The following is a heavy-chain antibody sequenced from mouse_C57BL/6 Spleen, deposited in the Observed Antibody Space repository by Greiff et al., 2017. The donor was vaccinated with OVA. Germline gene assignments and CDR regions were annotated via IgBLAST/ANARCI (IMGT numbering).Heavy chain of an antibody. V-gene: IGHV1-5*01. CDR2: IYPGNSDT. D-gene: IGHD1-1*01. Sequence: EVQLQQSGTVLARPGASVKMSCKTSGYTFTSYWMHWVKQRPGQGLEWIGAIYPGNSDTSYNQKFKGKAKLTAVTSASTAYMELSSLTNEDSAVYYCTRPFPSTVVGYFDVWGTGTTVTVSS. J-gene: IGHJ1*03. CDR1: GYTFTSYW. CDR3: TRPFPSTVVGYFDV.